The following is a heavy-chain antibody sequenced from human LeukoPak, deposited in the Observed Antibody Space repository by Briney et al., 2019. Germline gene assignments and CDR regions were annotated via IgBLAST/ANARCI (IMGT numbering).Heavy chain of an antibody. CDR2: IYYSGST. CDR1: GGSISSYY. D-gene: IGHD5-12*01. Sequence: PSETLSLTCTVSGGSISSYYWSWIRQPPGKGLEWIGYIYYSGSTNYNPSLKSRVTISVDTSKNQFSLKLSSVTAADTAVYYCARSGGWLQYFQHWGLGTLVTVSS. V-gene: IGHV4-59*01. CDR3: ARSGGWLQYFQH. J-gene: IGHJ1*01.